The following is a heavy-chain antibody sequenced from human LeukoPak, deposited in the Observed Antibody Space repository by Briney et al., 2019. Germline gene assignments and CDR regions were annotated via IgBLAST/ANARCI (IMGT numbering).Heavy chain of an antibody. CDR1: GYTFSSYS. D-gene: IGHD3-16*01. CDR3: ARGGGLDV. CDR2: ISSSSSYI. V-gene: IGHV3-21*04. Sequence: GGSLRLSCAASGYTFSSYSMNWVRQAPGKGLEWVSSISSSSSYIYYADSVKGRFTISRDNAKNSLYLQMSNLRAEDTAVYFCARGGGLDVWGQGATVTVSS. J-gene: IGHJ6*02.